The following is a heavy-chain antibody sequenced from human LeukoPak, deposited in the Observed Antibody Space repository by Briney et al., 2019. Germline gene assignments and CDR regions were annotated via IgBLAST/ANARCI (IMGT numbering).Heavy chain of an antibody. J-gene: IGHJ4*02. V-gene: IGHV3-48*01. Sequence: GGSLRLSCRTSGFTLGDYDMSWFRQAPAKGLEWLSYISNTISLIYYAESVKGRFTISRDNAKNSLHLQMNSLRAEDTAVYYCARRYCTGGSCSFDYWGQGTLVTVSS. D-gene: IGHD2-15*01. CDR1: GFTLGDYD. CDR2: ISNTISLI. CDR3: ARRYCTGGSCSFDY.